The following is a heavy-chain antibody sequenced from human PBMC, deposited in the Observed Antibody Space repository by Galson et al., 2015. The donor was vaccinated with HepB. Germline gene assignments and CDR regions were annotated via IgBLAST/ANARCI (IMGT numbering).Heavy chain of an antibody. J-gene: IGHJ4*02. V-gene: IGHV4-34*01. Sequence: LSLTCAVYGGSFSGYYWSWIRQPPGKGLEWIGEINHSGSTNYNPSLKSRVTISVDTSKNQFSLKLSSVTAADTAVYYCARAYHLWLPGGYFDYWGQGTLATVSS. CDR1: GGSFSGYY. CDR2: INHSGST. D-gene: IGHD5-12*01. CDR3: ARAYHLWLPGGYFDY.